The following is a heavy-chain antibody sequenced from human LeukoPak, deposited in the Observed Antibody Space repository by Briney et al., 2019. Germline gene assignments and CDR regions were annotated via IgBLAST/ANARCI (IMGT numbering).Heavy chain of an antibody. CDR1: GGSISSYY. D-gene: IGHD1-26*01. Sequence: SESLSLTCTVSGGSISSYYWSWIRQPPGKGLEWIGYVYYSGTTNYNPSHKSRVTISVDTSKNQFSMELTSVTAADTAVYYCAKGATNFEYWGQGTLVTVSS. V-gene: IGHV4-59*01. CDR2: VYYSGTT. J-gene: IGHJ4*02. CDR3: AKGATNFEY.